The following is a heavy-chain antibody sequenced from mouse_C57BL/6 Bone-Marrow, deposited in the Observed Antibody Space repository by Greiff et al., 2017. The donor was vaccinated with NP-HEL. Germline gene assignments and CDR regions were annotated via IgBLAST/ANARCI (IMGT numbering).Heavy chain of an antibody. J-gene: IGHJ3*01. D-gene: IGHD3-2*02. CDR3: ARGGEDSSGTGAY. V-gene: IGHV3-6*01. Sequence: EVQLQQSGPGLVKPSQSLSLTCSVTGYSITSGYYWNWIRQFPGNKLEWMGYISYDGSNNYNPSLKNRISITRDTSKNQFFLKLNSVTTEDTATYYCARGGEDSSGTGAYWGQGTLVTVSA. CDR1: GYSITSGYY. CDR2: ISYDGSN.